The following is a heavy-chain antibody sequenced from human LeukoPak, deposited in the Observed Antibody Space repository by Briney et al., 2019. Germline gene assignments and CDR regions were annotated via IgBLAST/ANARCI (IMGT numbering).Heavy chain of an antibody. Sequence: PGGSLRLFCAASGFTFSSYSMNWVRQAPGKGLEWVSSISSSSSYIYYADSVKGRFTISRDNAKSSLYLQMNSLRAEDTAVYYCAREISRGGVCDYWGQGTLVTVSS. CDR3: AREISRGGVCDY. J-gene: IGHJ4*02. D-gene: IGHD3-16*01. CDR1: GFTFSSYS. V-gene: IGHV3-21*01. CDR2: ISSSSSYI.